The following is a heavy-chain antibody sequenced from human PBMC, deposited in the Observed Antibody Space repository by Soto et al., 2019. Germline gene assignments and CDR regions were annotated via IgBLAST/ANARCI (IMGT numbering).Heavy chain of an antibody. CDR2: INGDAGTT. CDR1: EFIFRDSY. J-gene: IGHJ4*02. Sequence: QVQLVETGGGLVKPGGSLRLSCAASEFIFRDSYMSWIRHAPGKGLEWVSSINGDAGTTYYADSVKGRFTISRDNANNLLFLKMSSLRAGDTAMYYCARTRYSSGWNDYWGQGTLVTVSS. CDR3: ARTRYSSGWNDY. D-gene: IGHD6-19*01. V-gene: IGHV3-11*01.